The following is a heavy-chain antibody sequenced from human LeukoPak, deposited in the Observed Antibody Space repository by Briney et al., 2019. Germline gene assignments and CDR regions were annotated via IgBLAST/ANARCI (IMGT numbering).Heavy chain of an antibody. CDR1: GFTVSSKY. Sequence: GGSLRLSCAASGFTVSSKYMSWVGQAPGKGRKWGSVIYSGGSTYYADSVKGRFTISRENSKNTLYLQMNSLRAEDTAVYYCARDARYYDILTGYQFRGYDYWGQGTLVTVSS. CDR2: IYSGGST. V-gene: IGHV3-66*01. J-gene: IGHJ4*02. CDR3: ARDARYYDILTGYQFRGYDY. D-gene: IGHD3-9*01.